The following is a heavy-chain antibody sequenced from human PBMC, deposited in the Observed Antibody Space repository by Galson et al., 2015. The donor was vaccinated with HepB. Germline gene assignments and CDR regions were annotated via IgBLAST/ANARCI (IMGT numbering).Heavy chain of an antibody. V-gene: IGHV3-30-3*01. J-gene: IGHJ6*02. CDR2: ISYDGSNK. CDR1: GFTFSSYA. CDR3: ARGRYSSSNYYYGMDV. D-gene: IGHD6-6*01. Sequence: SLRLSCAASGFTFSSYAMHWVRQAPGKGLEWVAVISYDGSNKYYADSVKGRFTISRDNSKNTPYLQMNSLRAEDTAVYYCARGRYSSSNYYYGMDVWGQGTTVTVSS.